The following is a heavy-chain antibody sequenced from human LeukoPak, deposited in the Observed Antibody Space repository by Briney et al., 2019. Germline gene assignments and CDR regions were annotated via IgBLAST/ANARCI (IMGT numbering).Heavy chain of an antibody. V-gene: IGHV1-24*01. CDR1: GYTLTELS. Sequence: GAAVTDSFMVSGYTLTELSMHWVRPAPGKGGEWVGGFDLEDGETISAQKFQGRVTMTEDTSTDTAYMELSSLRSEDTAVYYCATKSPHDSRGRGDAFDIWGQGTMVTVSS. J-gene: IGHJ3*02. D-gene: IGHD3-22*01. CDR3: ATKSPHDSRGRGDAFDI. CDR2: FDLEDGET.